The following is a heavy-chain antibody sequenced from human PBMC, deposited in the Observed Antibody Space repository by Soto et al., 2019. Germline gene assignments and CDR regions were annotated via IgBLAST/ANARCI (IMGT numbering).Heavy chain of an antibody. CDR1: GFTFSSYS. D-gene: IGHD3-10*01. V-gene: IGHV3-21*01. Sequence: EVQLVESGGGLVKPGGSLSLSCAASGFTFSSYSMNWVRQAPGKGLEWVSSISSSSSYIYYADSVKGRFTISRDNAKNSLYLQMNSLRAEDTAVYYCARDRGGGMDVWGQGTTVTVSS. J-gene: IGHJ6*02. CDR2: ISSSSSYI. CDR3: ARDRGGGMDV.